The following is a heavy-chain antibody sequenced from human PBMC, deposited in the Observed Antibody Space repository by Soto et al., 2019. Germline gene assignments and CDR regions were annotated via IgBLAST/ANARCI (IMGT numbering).Heavy chain of an antibody. Sequence: QVQLVESGGGVVQPGRSLRLSCAASGFTFSSYVMHWVRQAPGKGLEWVAVIWYDGSNKYYADSVKGRFTISRDNSKNTLYLQMNSLRAVDTAVYYCAVSGDYYYGMDVWGQGTRVTVSS. CDR2: IWYDGSNK. J-gene: IGHJ6*02. V-gene: IGHV3-33*01. CDR1: GFTFSSYV. CDR3: AVSGDYYYGMDV. D-gene: IGHD7-27*01.